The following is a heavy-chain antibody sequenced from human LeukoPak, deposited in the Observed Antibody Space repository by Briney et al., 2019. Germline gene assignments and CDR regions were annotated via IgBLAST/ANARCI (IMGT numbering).Heavy chain of an antibody. CDR3: AREARIYYDSSGPAGY. D-gene: IGHD3-22*01. CDR1: GFTFSSYS. J-gene: IGHJ4*02. CDR2: ISSSSSII. Sequence: GGSLRLSCAASGFTFSSYSMNWVRQAPGKGLEWVSYISSSSSIIYYADSVKGRFTISRDNAKNSLYLQMNSLRDEDTAVYYCAREARIYYDSSGPAGYWGQGTLVTVSS. V-gene: IGHV3-48*02.